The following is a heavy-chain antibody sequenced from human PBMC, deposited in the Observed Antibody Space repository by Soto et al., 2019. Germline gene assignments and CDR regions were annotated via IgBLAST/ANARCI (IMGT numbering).Heavy chain of an antibody. D-gene: IGHD2-2*01. CDR1: GGSFSGYD. V-gene: IGHV4-34*01. Sequence: SETLSLTCAVYGGSFSGYDWSWIRQPPGEGLEWIGGINRSGSTNDNPSLKSRVTTSVDTSENQCGLKLGSVTAADTAVYYGARIPRARDQLLPGPHGAYVRYYYYYMAVPGRGTTVTASS. J-gene: IGHJ6*03. CDR3: ARIPRARDQLLPGPHGAYVRYYYYYMAV. CDR2: INRSGST.